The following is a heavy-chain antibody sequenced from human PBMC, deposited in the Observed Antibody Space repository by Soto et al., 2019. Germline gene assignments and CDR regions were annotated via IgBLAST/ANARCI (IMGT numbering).Heavy chain of an antibody. Sequence: QVQLQESGPGLVKPSQTLSLTCTVSGGSISSGGYYWSWIRQHPGKGMEWIGYMYNSRRTYYNPSLKSRISISVDTSKNQFSLKLSSVTAADTAVYYCARGYGSIDDWGQGTLVTVSS. CDR3: ARGYGSIDD. CDR2: MYNSRRT. D-gene: IGHD3-10*01. V-gene: IGHV4-31*03. J-gene: IGHJ4*02. CDR1: GGSISSGGYY.